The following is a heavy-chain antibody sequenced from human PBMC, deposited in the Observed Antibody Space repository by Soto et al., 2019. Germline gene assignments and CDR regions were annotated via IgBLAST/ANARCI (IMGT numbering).Heavy chain of an antibody. CDR2: IYYSGST. Sequence: LSLTCTVSGGSISSYYWSWIRQPPGKGLEWIGYIYYSGSTNYNPSLKSRVTISVDTSKNQFSLKLSSVTAADTAVYYCAREVVVAARANWFDPWGQGTLVTVSS. D-gene: IGHD2-15*01. J-gene: IGHJ5*02. CDR3: AREVVVAARANWFDP. CDR1: GGSISSYY. V-gene: IGHV4-59*01.